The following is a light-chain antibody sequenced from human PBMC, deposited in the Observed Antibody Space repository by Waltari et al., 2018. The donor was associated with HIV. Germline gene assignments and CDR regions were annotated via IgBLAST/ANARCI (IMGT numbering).Light chain of an antibody. CDR1: SSDIGAYTY. J-gene: IGLJ2*01. V-gene: IGLV2-8*01. CDR2: DVT. Sequence: QSALTQPPSASGSPGQSVTISCTGTSSDIGAYTYLAWYQQYPGKAPKLRIYDVTKRPSGVPDRCSGSKSGNTASLTVSGLQAEDEADYYCASHAGSKDVFGGGTKLTVL. CDR3: ASHAGSKDV.